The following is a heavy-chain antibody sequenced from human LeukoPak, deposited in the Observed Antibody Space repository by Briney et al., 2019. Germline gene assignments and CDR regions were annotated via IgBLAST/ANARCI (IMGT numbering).Heavy chain of an antibody. CDR2: ISSSSSTI. CDR3: ARLKRAPDSSSVDY. J-gene: IGHJ4*02. D-gene: IGHD6-13*01. Sequence: PGGSLRLSCAASGFTSSSYSMNWVRQAPGKGLEWVSYISSSSSTIYYADSVKGRFTISRDNAKNSLYLQMNSLRAEDTAVYYCARLKRAPDSSSVDYWGQGTLVTVSS. V-gene: IGHV3-48*01. CDR1: GFTSSSYS.